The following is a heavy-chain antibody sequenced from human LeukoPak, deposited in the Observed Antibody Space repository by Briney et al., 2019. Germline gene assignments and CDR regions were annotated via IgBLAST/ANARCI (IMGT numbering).Heavy chain of an antibody. CDR2: IGGSGDNT. Sequence: PGGSLSLSCAASGFTFSSYVMNWVRQAPGKGLEWVSVIGGSGDNTDYADSVKGRFTISRDNSRNTLYLQMTSLRAEDTAIYYCARGGVVSTSYWGQGALVTVSS. CDR1: GFTFSSYV. V-gene: IGHV3-23*01. D-gene: IGHD5/OR15-5a*01. J-gene: IGHJ4*02. CDR3: ARGGVVSTSY.